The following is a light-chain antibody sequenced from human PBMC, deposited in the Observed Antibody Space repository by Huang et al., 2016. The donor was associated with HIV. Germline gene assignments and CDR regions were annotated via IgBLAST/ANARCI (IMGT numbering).Light chain of an antibody. J-gene: IGKJ2*01. CDR2: GTS. CDR3: QQSYGIPRT. CDR1: QNISKY. V-gene: IGKV1-39*01. Sequence: DIQMTQSPSSLSASVGDTVIITCRASQNISKYLNWYQQVPGRAPTRLIYGTSNLQRGVSLMRFSGRASGTDFTLTITSLQPEDAATYFCQQSYGIPRTFGLGT.